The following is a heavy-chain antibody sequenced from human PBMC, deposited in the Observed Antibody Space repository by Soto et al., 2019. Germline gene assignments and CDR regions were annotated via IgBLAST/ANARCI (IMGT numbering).Heavy chain of an antibody. CDR2: IYYSGST. CDR1: GGSINSYY. Sequence: SETLSLTCTPSGGSINSYYWSWLRQPPGKGLEWIGYIYYSGSTNYNPSLKSRVTISVDTSKNQFSLKLSLVTAEDTAVYYCARDLRGYSYGYYYYNGMDVWGQGTTVTVS. CDR3: ARDLRGYSYGYYYYNGMDV. J-gene: IGHJ6*02. V-gene: IGHV4-59*01. D-gene: IGHD5-18*01.